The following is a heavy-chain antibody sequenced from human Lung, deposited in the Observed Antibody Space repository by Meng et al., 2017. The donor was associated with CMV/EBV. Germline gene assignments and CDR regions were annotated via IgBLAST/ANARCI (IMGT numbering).Heavy chain of an antibody. J-gene: IGHJ6*02. V-gene: IGHV3-74*01. CDR1: GFNFSSYW. CDR2: INSDGSST. CDR3: ARVHRQDYYDGMDV. Sequence: GEXXKISCVASGFNFSSYWMHWVRQAPGKGLVWVSRINSDGSSTSYADSVKGRFTISRDNAKNTVYLQMNSLRAEDTAVYNCARVHRQDYYDGMDVWGQGNXV.